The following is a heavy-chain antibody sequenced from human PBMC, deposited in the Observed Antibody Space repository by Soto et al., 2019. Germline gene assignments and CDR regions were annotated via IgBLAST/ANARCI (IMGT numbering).Heavy chain of an antibody. D-gene: IGHD3-9*01. CDR1: GFTFSNAW. V-gene: IGHV3-15*01. CDR2: IKSKTDGGTT. Sequence: GGSLRLSCAASGFTFSNAWMSWVRQAPGTGLEWVGRIKSKTDGGTTDYAAPVKGRFTISRDDSKNTLYLQMNSLKTEDTAVYYCTTDYDILTGVDYWGQGTLVTVSS. J-gene: IGHJ4*02. CDR3: TTDYDILTGVDY.